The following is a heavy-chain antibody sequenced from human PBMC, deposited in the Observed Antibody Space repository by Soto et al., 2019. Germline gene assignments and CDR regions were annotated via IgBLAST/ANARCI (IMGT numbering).Heavy chain of an antibody. D-gene: IGHD5-18*01. CDR2: IYPGDSDT. J-gene: IGHJ6*02. CDR1: GYRRKNYW. CDR3: ARPGSGYKAVYYGLDV. V-gene: IGHV5-51*01. Sequence: ETLPVSCRGCGYRRKNYWTGWVRHMHGKGLAWMGIIYPGDSDTRYSPSFQGQVTISADKSISTAYLQWSSLKASDTAMYYCARPGSGYKAVYYGLDVWGQGTTVPVFS.